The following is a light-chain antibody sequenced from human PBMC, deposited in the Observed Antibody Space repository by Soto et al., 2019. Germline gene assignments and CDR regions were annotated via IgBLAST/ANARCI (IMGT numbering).Light chain of an antibody. Sequence: EIVLTQSPAILSLSPGERATLSCRASQSVNSNLAWYQHKPGQAPRLLIYDASNRATGIPARFSGSGSGTDFTLTVSSLEPEDFAVYCCQHGSDWPPFTFGQGTRLEIK. CDR3: QHGSDWPPFT. J-gene: IGKJ5*01. V-gene: IGKV3-11*01. CDR1: QSVNSN. CDR2: DAS.